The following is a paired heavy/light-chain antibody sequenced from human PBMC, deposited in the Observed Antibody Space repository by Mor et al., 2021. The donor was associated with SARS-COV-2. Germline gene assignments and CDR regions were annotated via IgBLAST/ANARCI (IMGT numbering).Light chain of an antibody. CDR1: QSLLHSDGKTY. Sequence: DIVMTQTPLSLSVTPGQPASISCKSSQSLLHSDGKTYLYWYLQRPGQSPQLLIYKLSSRFSGVPDRFSGSGSGTDFTLKISRVEAEDVGVYYCMQALDLPLTFGGGTKVEIK. CDR2: KLS. J-gene: IGKJ4*01. CDR3: MQALDLPLT. V-gene: IGKV2-29*02.
Heavy chain of an antibody. Sequence: QVQLVESGGGVLQPGRSLRLSCAASGFTFSNYAMHWLRQAPGKGLEWVAIISNDGSTKYYADSVKGRFTISRDDSKDTLYLQMNSLRAEDTAVYSCARSSRIEAAYTEGYYDVWGRGTLVTVSS. J-gene: IGHJ2*01. D-gene: IGHD6-13*01. CDR3: ARSSRIEAAYTEGYYDV. CDR1: GFTFSNYA. CDR2: ISNDGSTK. V-gene: IGHV3-30*11.